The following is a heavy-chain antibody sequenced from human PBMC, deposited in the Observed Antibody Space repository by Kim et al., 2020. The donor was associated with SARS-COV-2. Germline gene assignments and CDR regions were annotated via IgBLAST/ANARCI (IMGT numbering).Heavy chain of an antibody. CDR2: K. J-gene: IGHJ4*02. V-gene: IGHV3-33*01. CDR3: ARDGEYYFYY. Sequence: KIDATSVKARFTISRDNSKNTLYLQMNSLRAEDTAVYYCARDGEYYFYYWGQGTLVTVSS.